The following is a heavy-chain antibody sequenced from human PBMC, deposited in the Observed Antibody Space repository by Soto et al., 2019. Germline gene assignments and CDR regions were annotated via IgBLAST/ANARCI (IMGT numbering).Heavy chain of an antibody. CDR2: ISYDGSNK. D-gene: IGHD6-19*01. J-gene: IGHJ4*02. Sequence: TGGSLRLSCAASGFTFSSYGMHWVRQAPGKGLEWVAVISYDGSNKYYADSVKGRFTISRDNSKNTLYLQMNSLRAEDTAVYYCAKQPLIAVAELDYWGQGTLVTVSS. CDR1: GFTFSSYG. V-gene: IGHV3-30*18. CDR3: AKQPLIAVAELDY.